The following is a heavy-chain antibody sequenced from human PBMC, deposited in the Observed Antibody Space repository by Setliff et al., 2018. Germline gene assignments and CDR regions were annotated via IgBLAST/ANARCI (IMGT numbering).Heavy chain of an antibody. J-gene: IGHJ6*03. V-gene: IGHV4-61*09. D-gene: IGHD3-3*01. CDR3: ARMSGFLYVDV. CDR2: IYTSWST. Sequence: SETLSLTCTVSGDSISSRTYYWSWIRQPAGKGLEWIGHIYTSWSTIYNPSLKSRHTISLDTSKNQFSLTLRSDTAADTAVYYCARMSGFLYVDVWGKGTTVTVSS. CDR1: GDSISSRTYY.